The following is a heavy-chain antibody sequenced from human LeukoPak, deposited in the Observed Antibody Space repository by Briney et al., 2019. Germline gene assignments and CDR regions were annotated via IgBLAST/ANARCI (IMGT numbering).Heavy chain of an antibody. J-gene: IGHJ1*01. CDR2: ISSSSSTI. CDR3: ARAAPYSSSFKYFQH. CDR1: GFTFSSYS. D-gene: IGHD6-13*01. V-gene: IGHV3-48*02. Sequence: GGSLRLSCAASGFTFSSYSMNWVRQAPGKGLEWVSYISSSSSTIYYADSVEGRFTISRDNAKNSLYLQMNSLRDEDTAVYYCARAAPYSSSFKYFQHWGQGTLVTVSS.